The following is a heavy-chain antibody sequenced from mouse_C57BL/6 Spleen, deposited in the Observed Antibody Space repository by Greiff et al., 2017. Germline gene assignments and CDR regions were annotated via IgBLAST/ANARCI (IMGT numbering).Heavy chain of an antibody. CDR3: ARDPTLYDGYNYSAMDY. CDR2: IYPGDGDT. Sequence: VQLQESGPELVKPGASVKISCKASGYAFSSSWMNWVKQRPGKGLEWIGRIYPGDGDTNYNGKFKGKATLTADKSSSTAYMQLSSLTSEDSAVYFCARDPTLYDGYNYSAMDYWGQGPSVTVSS. J-gene: IGHJ4*01. D-gene: IGHD2-3*01. CDR1: GYAFSSSW. V-gene: IGHV1-82*01.